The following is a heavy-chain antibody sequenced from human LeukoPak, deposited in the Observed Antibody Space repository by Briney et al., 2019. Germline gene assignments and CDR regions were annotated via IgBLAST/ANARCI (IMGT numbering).Heavy chain of an antibody. CDR1: GFTFNIYG. CDR2: IWYDGSKK. CDR3: ARDACSGSGCLDF. D-gene: IGHD2-2*01. J-gene: IGHJ4*02. Sequence: GGSLRLSCAASGFTFNIYGMHWVRQAPGKGLEWVAFIWYDGSKKYYADSVKGRFTISRDNSKNMVSLEMNSLRTEDTAVYYCARDACSGSGCLDFWGQGSLVTVSS. V-gene: IGHV3-30*02.